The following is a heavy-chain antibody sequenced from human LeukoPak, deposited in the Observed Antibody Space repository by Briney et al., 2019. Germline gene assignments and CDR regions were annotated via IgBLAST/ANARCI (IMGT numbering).Heavy chain of an antibody. D-gene: IGHD3-3*01. CDR3: ASAQGDGYDFWSGYKFDY. Sequence: ASVKVSCKASGGTFSSYAISWVRQAPGQGLEWMGGIIPIFGTANYAQKFQGRVTITADESTSTAYMELSSLRSEDTAVYYCASAQGDGYDFWSGYKFDYWGQGTLVTVSS. CDR1: GGTFSSYA. CDR2: IIPIFGTA. V-gene: IGHV1-69*13. J-gene: IGHJ4*02.